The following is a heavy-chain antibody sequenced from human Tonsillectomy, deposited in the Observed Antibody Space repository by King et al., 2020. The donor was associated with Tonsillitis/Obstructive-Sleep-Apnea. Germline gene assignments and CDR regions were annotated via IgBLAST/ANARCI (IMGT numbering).Heavy chain of an antibody. D-gene: IGHD2-8*01. CDR1: GGSFSGYY. CDR2: INHSGST. Sequence: VQLQQWGAGLLKPSETLSLTCAVYGGSFSGYYYTWIRQPPGKGLEWIGEINHSGSTNYNPSLKSRVTISLDTSKNQFSLKLNSVTAADAAMYFCARAPPGRMGFDYGGQGTLVTVSS. J-gene: IGHJ4*02. V-gene: IGHV4-34*01. CDR3: ARAPPGRMGFDY.